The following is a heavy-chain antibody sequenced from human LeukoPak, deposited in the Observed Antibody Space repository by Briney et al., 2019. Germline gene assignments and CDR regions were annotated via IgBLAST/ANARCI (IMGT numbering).Heavy chain of an antibody. CDR2: SNSDGRST. CDR3: VRGEEMAKITGSNAFDI. V-gene: IGHV3-74*01. J-gene: IGHJ3*02. Sequence: PGGSLRLSCAASGFTFDDYAMHWVRQAPGKGLVWVSRSNSDGRSTSYADSVKGRFTISRDTAKNTVYLQMNSLRAEDTAVYFCVRGEEMAKITGSNAFDIWGQGTMVTVSS. D-gene: IGHD5-24*01. CDR1: GFTFDDYA.